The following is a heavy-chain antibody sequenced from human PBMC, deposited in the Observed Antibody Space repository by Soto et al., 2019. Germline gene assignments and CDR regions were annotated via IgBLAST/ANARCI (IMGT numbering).Heavy chain of an antibody. V-gene: IGHV4-34*01. Sequence: PSETLSLTCAVYGGSSSGYYWSWIRQPPGKGLEWIGEINDSGSTNYNPSLKSRVTISVDTSKNQFSLKLSSVTATDTAVYYCARLVVIGNWFDPWGQGTLVTVSS. CDR3: ARLVVIGNWFDP. D-gene: IGHD2-8*02. CDR2: INDSGST. CDR1: GGSSSGYY. J-gene: IGHJ5*02.